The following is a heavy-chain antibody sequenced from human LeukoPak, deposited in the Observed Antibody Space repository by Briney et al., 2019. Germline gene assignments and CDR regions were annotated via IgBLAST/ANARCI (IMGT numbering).Heavy chain of an antibody. V-gene: IGHV4-39*07. D-gene: IGHD1-26*01. CDR2: IYDSGST. CDR1: GGSIRSSYYY. J-gene: IGHJ4*02. CDR3: ARGTTSGSYLFDY. Sequence: SETLSLTCTVSGGSIRSSYYYWGWIRQPPGKGLEWIGSIYDSGSTYYNPSLKSRVTIPVDTSKNQFSLKLSSVTAADTAVYYCARGTTSGSYLFDYWGQGTLVTVSS.